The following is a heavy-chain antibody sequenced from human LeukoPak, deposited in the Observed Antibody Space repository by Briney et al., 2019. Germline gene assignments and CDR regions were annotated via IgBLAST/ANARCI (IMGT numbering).Heavy chain of an antibody. Sequence: SVKVSCKASGGTFSSYSISWVRQAPGQGLEWMGGIIPIFGTANYTQKFQGRVTITADESTSTAYMELSSLRSEDTALYYCAREGTTASNAFDIWGQGTMVTVSS. CDR3: AREGTTASNAFDI. CDR2: IIPIFGTA. J-gene: IGHJ3*02. D-gene: IGHD2-2*01. CDR1: GGTFSSYS. V-gene: IGHV1-69*13.